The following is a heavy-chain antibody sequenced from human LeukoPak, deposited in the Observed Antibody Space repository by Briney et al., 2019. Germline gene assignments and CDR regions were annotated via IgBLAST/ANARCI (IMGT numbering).Heavy chain of an antibody. CDR1: GGPLSSYL. J-gene: IGHJ4*01. CDR2: KYYSESP. CDR3: AREKATVTTRRPIDY. Sequence: SETLSLTCCVSGGPLSSYLWSWIRQPPAKGLERIGYKYYSESPNKNLSLKSRVTISVDTSKNQVSLKLSSVTAAAAAVYYCAREKATVTTRRPIDYWGQGTLVTVPS. V-gene: IGHV4-59*13. D-gene: IGHD4-17*01.